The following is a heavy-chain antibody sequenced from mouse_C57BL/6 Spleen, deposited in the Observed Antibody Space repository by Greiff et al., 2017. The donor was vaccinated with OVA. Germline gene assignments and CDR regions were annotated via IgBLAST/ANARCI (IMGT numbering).Heavy chain of an antibody. J-gene: IGHJ4*01. Sequence: EVQGVESGPELVKPGASVKISCKASGYSFTGYYMNWVKQSPEKSLEWIGEINPSTGGTTYNQKFKAKATLTVDKSSSTAYMQLKSLTSEDSAVYYCARGYSNAMDYWGQGTSVTVSS. CDR2: INPSTGGT. D-gene: IGHD1-2*01. V-gene: IGHV1-42*01. CDR1: GYSFTGYY. CDR3: ARGYSNAMDY.